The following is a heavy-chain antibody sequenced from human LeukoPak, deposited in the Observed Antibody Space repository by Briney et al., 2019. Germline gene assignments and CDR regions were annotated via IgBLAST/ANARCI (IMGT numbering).Heavy chain of an antibody. CDR1: GYTFTAYY. CDR3: ARDLRATIEYYFDY. CDR2: INANTGGT. D-gene: IGHD4-17*01. V-gene: IGHV1-2*02. Sequence: ASVKVSCKASGYTFTAYYMHWVRQAPGQGLEWMGWINANTGGTNYAQRFQGRVTMTRDTSISTAYMELSRLRSDDTAVYYCARDLRATIEYYFDYWGQGTLVTVSS. J-gene: IGHJ4*02.